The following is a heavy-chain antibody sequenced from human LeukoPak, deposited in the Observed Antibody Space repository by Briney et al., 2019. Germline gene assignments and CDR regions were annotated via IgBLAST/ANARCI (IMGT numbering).Heavy chain of an antibody. CDR1: GFIVSDAW. CDR2: IESRTDGGTT. J-gene: IGHJ5*02. V-gene: IGHV3-15*04. CDR3: ARGGHYFDP. Sequence: GGSLRLSCAASGFIVSDAWMSWVRQAPGKELEWIGRIESRTDGGTTEYAAPVQDRVTITRDDSKNTLYAHLSSLRIEDTALYYCARGGHYFDPWGQGTLVTVSS. D-gene: IGHD1-26*01.